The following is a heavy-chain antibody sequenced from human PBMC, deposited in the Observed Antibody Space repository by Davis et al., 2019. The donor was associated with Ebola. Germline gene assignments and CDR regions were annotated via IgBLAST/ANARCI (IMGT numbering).Heavy chain of an antibody. CDR2: IWYDGSNK. D-gene: IGHD3-16*02. CDR3: AREMRVRLGELSAPPFDY. J-gene: IGHJ4*02. Sequence: GGSLRLSCAASGFTFSSYGMHWVRQAPAKGLEWVAVIWYDGSNKYYADSVKVRFTISRDNAKNSLYLQMNSLRAEDTDVYYCAREMRVRLGELSAPPFDYWGQGTLVTVSS. V-gene: IGHV3-33*01. CDR1: GFTFSSYG.